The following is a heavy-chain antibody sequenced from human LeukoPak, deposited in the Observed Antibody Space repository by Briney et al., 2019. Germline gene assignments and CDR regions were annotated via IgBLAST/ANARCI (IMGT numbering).Heavy chain of an antibody. CDR2: IYYSGST. Sequence: SETLSLTCTVSGGSISSGGYSWSWIRQPPGKGLEWIGYIYYSGSTYYNPSLKSRVTISVDTSKNQFSLKLSSVTAAGTAVYYCARVGDSSSLSVDYWGQGTLVTVSS. J-gene: IGHJ4*02. CDR1: GGSISSGGYS. D-gene: IGHD6-13*01. CDR3: ARVGDSSSLSVDY. V-gene: IGHV4-30-4*07.